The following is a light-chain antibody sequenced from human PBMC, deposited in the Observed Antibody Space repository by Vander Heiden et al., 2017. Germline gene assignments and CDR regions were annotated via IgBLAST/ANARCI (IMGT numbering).Light chain of an antibody. CDR1: SSDVGAYNS. V-gene: IGLV2-14*01. J-gene: IGLJ2*01. CDR3: SSYTISSTVI. CDR2: DVS. Sequence: QSALTQPASVSGSPGQSIPIPCTGTSSDVGAYNSVSWYQQHPDKAPKLLIYDVSNRPSGVSNRFFGSKSGNTASLIISGLQAEDEADYYCSSYTISSTVIFGGGTKLTVL.